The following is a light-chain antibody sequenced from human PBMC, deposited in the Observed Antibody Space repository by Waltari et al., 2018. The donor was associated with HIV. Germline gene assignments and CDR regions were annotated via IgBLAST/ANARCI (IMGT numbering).Light chain of an antibody. V-gene: IGKV3-15*01. Sequence: EIVMTPSPATLSLSPVERPPLSCRPSQSGSSNLAWYQHKPGQAPRLLIYGESTRDTGIPARFSGSGSGTDFTLTISSLQSEDFAVYYCQQYSNWPRTFGQGTKVEIK. J-gene: IGKJ1*01. CDR1: QSGSSN. CDR3: QQYSNWPRT. CDR2: GES.